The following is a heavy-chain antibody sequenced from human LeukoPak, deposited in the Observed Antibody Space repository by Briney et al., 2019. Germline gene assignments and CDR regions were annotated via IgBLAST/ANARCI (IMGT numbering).Heavy chain of an antibody. D-gene: IGHD6-13*01. CDR2: ISGSSSHI. J-gene: IGHJ4*02. CDR3: ARDQIGSW. V-gene: IGHV3-11*06. CDR1: GFTFSDYY. Sequence: VGSLRLSCEASGFTFSDYYLSWIRQAPGKGLEWISYISGSSSHINYADSVKGRFTISRDNAKKSVYLQMDSLRVEDTAVYYCARDQIGSWWGQGTLVIVSS.